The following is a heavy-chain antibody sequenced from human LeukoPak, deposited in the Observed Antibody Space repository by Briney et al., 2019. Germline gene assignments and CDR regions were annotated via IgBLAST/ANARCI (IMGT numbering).Heavy chain of an antibody. CDR3: ARFETVAAKPIEH. CDR1: GFTFSDYS. CDR2: ISSTSTYI. D-gene: IGHD6-19*01. J-gene: IGHJ1*01. Sequence: GGSLRLSCAASGFTFSDYSMNWVRQAPGKGLDWVSSISSTSTYILYADSVKDRFTISRDNARNSLYLQMNSLRAEDTVVYYCARFETVAAKPIEHWGPGTLVTVSS. V-gene: IGHV3-21*01.